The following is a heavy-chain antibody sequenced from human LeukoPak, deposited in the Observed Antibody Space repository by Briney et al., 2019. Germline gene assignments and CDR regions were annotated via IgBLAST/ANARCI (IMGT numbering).Heavy chain of an antibody. J-gene: IGHJ4*02. D-gene: IGHD6-13*01. CDR1: GYTFTSYG. CDR2: MNPNSGNT. CDR3: ARTKSKAAAGPFDY. V-gene: IGHV1-8*02. Sequence: ASVKVSCKASGYTFTSYGINWVRQATGQGLEWMGWMNPNSGNTGYAQKFQGRVTMTRNTSISTAYMELSSLRSEDTAVYYCARTKSKAAAGPFDYWGQGTLVTVSS.